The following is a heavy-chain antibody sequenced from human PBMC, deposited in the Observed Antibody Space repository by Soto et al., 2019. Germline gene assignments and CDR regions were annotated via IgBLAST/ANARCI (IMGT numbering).Heavy chain of an antibody. CDR2: ISSSSSTI. CDR3: ARDLAYWCGDCYPPVDY. D-gene: IGHD2-21*02. Sequence: GGSLRLSCAASGFTFSSYSMNWVRQAPGKGLEWVSYISSSSSTIYYADSVKGRFTISRDNAKNSLYLQMNSLRDEDTAVYYCARDLAYWCGDCYPPVDYRGQGTLVTVSS. J-gene: IGHJ4*02. CDR1: GFTFSSYS. V-gene: IGHV3-48*02.